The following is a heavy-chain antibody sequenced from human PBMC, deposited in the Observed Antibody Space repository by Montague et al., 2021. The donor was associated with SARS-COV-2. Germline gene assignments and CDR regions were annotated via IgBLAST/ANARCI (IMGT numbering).Heavy chain of an antibody. CDR2: IYYSGST. D-gene: IGHD2-8*02. Sequence: SETLSLTCTVSGGSISSYNWCWIRHPPPQGLEWIGYIYYSGSTNYYHSPRRRVTITVDTAKYQFSLKLRAVTAAATAAYYCARHHPVGGVRHWGQGTLVTVSS. J-gene: IGHJ4*02. V-gene: IGHV4-59*08. CDR1: GGSISSYN. CDR3: ARHHPVGGVRH.